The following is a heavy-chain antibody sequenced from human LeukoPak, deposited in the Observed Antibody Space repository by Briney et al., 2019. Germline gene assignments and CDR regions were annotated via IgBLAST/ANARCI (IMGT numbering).Heavy chain of an antibody. CDR2: IYSTGTT. Sequence: PSETLSLTCTFSGGSISGYYWSWIRQPAGKGPEWVGRIYSTGTTSYNPSLKSRVTMSVDTSKNQLSLNLSSVSAADTAVYYCARGGPNWGAFDIWGQGTMVTVSA. J-gene: IGHJ3*02. V-gene: IGHV4-4*07. CDR3: ARGGPNWGAFDI. CDR1: GGSISGYY. D-gene: IGHD3-16*01.